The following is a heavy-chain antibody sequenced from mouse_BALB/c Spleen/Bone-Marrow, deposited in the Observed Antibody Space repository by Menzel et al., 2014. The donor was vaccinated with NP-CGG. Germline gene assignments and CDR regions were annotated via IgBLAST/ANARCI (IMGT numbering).Heavy chain of an antibody. V-gene: IGHV5-6-5*01. CDR1: GFTFSNFA. D-gene: IGHD2-4*01. CDR2: ISSGGSA. Sequence: EVMLVESGGGLVKPGGSLKLSCAASGFTFSNFAMSWVRQTPDKRLEWVASISSGGSAYYPDSVKGRLSISRDNARDILFLQMSSLRSEDTAMYYCARGYDYGFDYWGQGTTLTVSS. CDR3: ARGYDYGFDY. J-gene: IGHJ2*01.